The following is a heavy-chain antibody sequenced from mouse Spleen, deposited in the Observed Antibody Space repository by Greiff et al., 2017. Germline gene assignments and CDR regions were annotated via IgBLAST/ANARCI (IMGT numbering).Heavy chain of an antibody. J-gene: IGHJ2*01. Sequence: QVQLQQSGAELVKPGASVKLSCKASGYTFTSYWMHWVKQRPGRGLEWIGRIDPNSGGTKYNEKFKSKATLTVDTSSSTAYMQLSSLTSEDSAVYYCARRWDYYYDGSYYFDYWGQGTTLTVSS. CDR1: GYTFTSYW. V-gene: IGHV1-62-3*01. CDR3: ARRWDYYYDGSYYFDY. CDR2: IDPNSGGT. D-gene: IGHD1-1*01.